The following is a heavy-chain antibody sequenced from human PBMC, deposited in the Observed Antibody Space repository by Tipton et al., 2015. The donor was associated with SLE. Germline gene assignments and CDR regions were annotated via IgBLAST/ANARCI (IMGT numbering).Heavy chain of an antibody. CDR1: GFTFSTYS. CDR3: ARHEYYFDSSGYHYFDY. Sequence: SLRLSCAAPGFTFSTYSMNWVRQAPGKGLEWVSSISSSSSYIYYADSVKGRFTISRDNAKNSLYLQMNSLRAEDTAVYYCARHEYYFDSSGYHYFDYWGQGTLVTVFS. CDR2: ISSSSSYI. D-gene: IGHD3-22*01. V-gene: IGHV3-21*01. J-gene: IGHJ4*02.